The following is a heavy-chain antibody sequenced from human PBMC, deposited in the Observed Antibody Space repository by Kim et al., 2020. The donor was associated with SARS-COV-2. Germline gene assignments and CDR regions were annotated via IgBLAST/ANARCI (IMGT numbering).Heavy chain of an antibody. CDR2: INPSGGSP. J-gene: IGHJ6*02. CDR3: ARDPITMVQGVIITTPNYYGMDV. D-gene: IGHD3-10*01. V-gene: IGHV1-46*01. Sequence: ASVKVSCKASGYTFTSYYMHWVRQAPGQGLEWMGIINPSGGSPSYAQQFQGRVPMTRDTSTSTVYMELSSLRSEDTAVYYCARDPITMVQGVIITTPNYYGMDVWGQGTTVTVSS. CDR1: GYTFTSYY.